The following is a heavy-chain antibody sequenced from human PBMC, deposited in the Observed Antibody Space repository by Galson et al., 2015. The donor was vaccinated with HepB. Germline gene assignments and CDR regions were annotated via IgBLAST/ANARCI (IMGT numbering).Heavy chain of an antibody. V-gene: IGHV3-23*01. CDR3: GKDLYYYGSGSPNPPSGVFDY. CDR1: GFTFSSYS. CDR2: ISGSGGST. Sequence: SLRLSCAASGFTFSSYSMNWVRQAPGKGLEWVSNISGSGGSTYYADSVKGRFTISRDNSKNTLYLQMNSLRAEDTAVYYCGKDLYYYGSGSPNPPSGVFDYWGQGTLVTVSS. J-gene: IGHJ4*02. D-gene: IGHD3-10*01.